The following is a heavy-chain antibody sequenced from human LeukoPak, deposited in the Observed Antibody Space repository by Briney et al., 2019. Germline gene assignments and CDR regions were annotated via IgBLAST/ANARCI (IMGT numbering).Heavy chain of an antibody. CDR2: VFHTGST. J-gene: IGHJ5*02. CDR1: GASIRSYY. V-gene: IGHV4-59*01. D-gene: IGHD6-25*01. Sequence: PSETLSLTCSVSGASIRSYYWSWLRQSPGKGPEWIGYVFHTGSTNYSPSLKSRVTISIDTSKSQFSLNLTSVTAADTAVYYCARDGGRFSNWFDPWGPGTLVTVSS. CDR3: ARDGGRFSNWFDP.